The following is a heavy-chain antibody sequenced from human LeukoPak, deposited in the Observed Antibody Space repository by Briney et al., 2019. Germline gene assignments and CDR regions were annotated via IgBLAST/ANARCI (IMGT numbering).Heavy chain of an antibody. V-gene: IGHV1-18*01. CDR1: GYAFTSYG. CDR3: ATILNWNHGDY. Sequence: VASVKVSCKASGYAFTSYGISWVRQAPGQGLEWMGWISAYNGNTNYAQKLQGRVTMTEDTSTDTAYMELNSLRSEDTAVYYCATILNWNHGDYWGQGTLVTVSS. J-gene: IGHJ4*02. D-gene: IGHD1-14*01. CDR2: ISAYNGNT.